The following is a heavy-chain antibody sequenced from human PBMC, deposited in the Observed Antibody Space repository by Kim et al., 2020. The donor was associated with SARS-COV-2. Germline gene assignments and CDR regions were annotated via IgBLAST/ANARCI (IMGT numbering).Heavy chain of an antibody. CDR1: GFTFSSYA. D-gene: IGHD3-3*01. CDR2: ISGSGGST. Sequence: GGSLRLSCAASGFTFSSYAMSWVRQAPGKGLEWVSAISGSGGSTYYADSVKGRFTIPSDNSKTTLYLQMNSLRTEDTAVYYCAKASITIFGVVISHYYYYYMDVWGKGTPVSVS. J-gene: IGHJ6*03. V-gene: IGHV3-23*01. CDR3: AKASITIFGVVISHYYYYYMDV.